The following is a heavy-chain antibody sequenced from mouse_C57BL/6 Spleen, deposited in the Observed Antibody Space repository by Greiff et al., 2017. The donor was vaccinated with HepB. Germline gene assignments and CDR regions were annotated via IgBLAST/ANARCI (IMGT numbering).Heavy chain of an antibody. D-gene: IGHD2-2*01. J-gene: IGHJ2*01. CDR1: GYTFTSYW. Sequence: VQLQQPGAELVKPGASVKLSCKASGYTFTSYWMHWVKQRPGQGLEWIGMIHPNSGSTNYNEKFKSKATLTVDQSSSTAYMQLNSLTSEDSAVYYCARRGDGYDENDYWGQGTTLTVSS. CDR2: IHPNSGST. CDR3: ARRGDGYDENDY. V-gene: IGHV1-64*01.